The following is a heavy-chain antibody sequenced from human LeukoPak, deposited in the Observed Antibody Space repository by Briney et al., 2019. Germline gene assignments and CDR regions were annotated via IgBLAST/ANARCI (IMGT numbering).Heavy chain of an antibody. D-gene: IGHD6-6*01. CDR1: GGSISSSSYY. Sequence: SETLSLTCTVSGGSISSSSYYWGWIRQPPGKGLEWIGSIYYSGSTYYSPSLKSRVTISVDTSKNQFSLKLSSVTAADTAVYYCAKDQWGQLVLTPGPYGWFDPWGQGTLVTVSS. CDR3: AKDQWGQLVLTPGPYGWFDP. J-gene: IGHJ5*02. V-gene: IGHV4-39*07. CDR2: IYYSGST.